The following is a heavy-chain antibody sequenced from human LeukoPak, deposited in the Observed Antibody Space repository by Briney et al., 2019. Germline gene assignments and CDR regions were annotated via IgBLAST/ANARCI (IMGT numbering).Heavy chain of an antibody. J-gene: IGHJ6*03. CDR1: GGSISSYY. CDR3: ARDQRWPKIYYYCYMDV. Sequence: SETLSLTCTVSGGSISSYYWSWIRQPAGKGLEWIGRINTSGSTNYNPSLKSRVTMSVDTSKNQFSLKLSSVTAADTALYYCARDQRWPKIYYYCYMDVWGKGTTVTVSS. V-gene: IGHV4-4*07. CDR2: INTSGST. D-gene: IGHD6-13*01.